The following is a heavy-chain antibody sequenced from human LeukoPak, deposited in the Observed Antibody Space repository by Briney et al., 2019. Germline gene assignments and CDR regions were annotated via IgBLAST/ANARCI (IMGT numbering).Heavy chain of an antibody. J-gene: IGHJ4*02. Sequence: ASVKLSCKASEYTFTCYYIHWVRQPPGQGLEWMGIINPSRGSTAYAQMFQGRLTMPRDTSTSTVYMELSSLRSEDTAVYYCARAPLAGTGYFDYWGQGTLVTVSS. CDR3: ARAPLAGTGYFDY. CDR1: EYTFTCYY. V-gene: IGHV1-46*01. D-gene: IGHD6-19*01. CDR2: INPSRGST.